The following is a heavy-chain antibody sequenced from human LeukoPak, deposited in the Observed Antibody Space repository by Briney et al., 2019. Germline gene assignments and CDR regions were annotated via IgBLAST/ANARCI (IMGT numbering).Heavy chain of an antibody. CDR1: EFTFSHFA. Sequence: GRSLRLSCAVSEFTFSHFAMHWVRQAPGKGLEWVAVVSAHGNDGYYADSVKGRFTISRDNSKNTLYLQIDSLRAEDTAIYYCTRDAYNFNDFDYWGQGTLVTVSS. J-gene: IGHJ4*02. D-gene: IGHD5-24*01. CDR2: VSAHGNDG. CDR3: TRDAYNFNDFDY. V-gene: IGHV3-30*01.